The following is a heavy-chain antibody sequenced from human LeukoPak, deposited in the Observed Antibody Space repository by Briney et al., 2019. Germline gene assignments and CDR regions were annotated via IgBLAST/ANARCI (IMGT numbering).Heavy chain of an antibody. D-gene: IGHD1-26*01. CDR2: ISTRSRTI. J-gene: IGHJ4*02. V-gene: IGHV3-48*02. Sequence: GGSLRLSCVVSGFTFSSYWMSWVRQAPGKGLEWVSYISTRSRTIYYADSVKGRFTISRDNAKNSLYLQMNSLGDEDTAVYYCARDLSSGSYSFDYWGQGTLVTVSS. CDR3: ARDLSSGSYSFDY. CDR1: GFTFSSYW.